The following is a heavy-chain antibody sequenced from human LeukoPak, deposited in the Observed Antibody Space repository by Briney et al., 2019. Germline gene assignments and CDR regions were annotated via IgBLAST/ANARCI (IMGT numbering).Heavy chain of an antibody. V-gene: IGHV3-23*01. D-gene: IGHD3-3*01. CDR3: ARIGRSYDFWTGYYEEEVDYMDV. Sequence: PGGSLRLSCAASGFTFSSYGMNWVRQAPGKGLEWVSGMSDSGGGTKHADSVKGRFTISRDNSKNTLYLQMNSLRAENTAVYYCARIGRSYDFWTGYYEEEVDYMDVWGKGTTVTVSS. CDR1: GFTFSSYG. CDR2: MSDSGGGT. J-gene: IGHJ6*03.